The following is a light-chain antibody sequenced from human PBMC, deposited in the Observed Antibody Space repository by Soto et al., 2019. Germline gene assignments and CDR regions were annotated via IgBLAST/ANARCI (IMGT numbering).Light chain of an antibody. CDR2: DVS. Sequence: SALTQPASVSGSPGQSITISCTGTSSDVGGYNYVSWYQQHPGKAPKLMIYDVSNRPSGVSNRFSGSKSGNTASLTTSGLQAEDEADYYCSSYTSSSLPYVFGTGTKVTIL. CDR3: SSYTSSSLPYV. J-gene: IGLJ1*01. CDR1: SSDVGGYNY. V-gene: IGLV2-14*01.